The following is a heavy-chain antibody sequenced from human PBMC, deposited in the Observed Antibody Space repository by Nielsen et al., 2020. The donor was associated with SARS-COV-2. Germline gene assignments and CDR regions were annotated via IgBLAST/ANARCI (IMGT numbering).Heavy chain of an antibody. V-gene: IGHV3-30*18. J-gene: IGHJ4*02. CDR1: GFTFSNYG. Sequence: GESLKISCAAYGFTFSNYGMHWVRQAPGKGLECVAAISYDRSNIYYADSVKGRFTISRDSSRNTLNLHMNSLRAEDTAVYYCAKAGVMITFGGDVDYFESWGQGTLVTVSS. D-gene: IGHD3-16*01. CDR3: AKAGVMITFGGDVDYFES. CDR2: ISYDRSNI.